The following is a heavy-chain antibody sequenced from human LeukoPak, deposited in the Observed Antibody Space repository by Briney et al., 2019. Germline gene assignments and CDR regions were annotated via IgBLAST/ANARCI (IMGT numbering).Heavy chain of an antibody. V-gene: IGHV5-51*01. CDR3: ARRQGCSSTSCPPDS. Sequence: GESLKISCRGSGYSFATYWIGWVRQMPGKGLEWMGIIYPGDSDTRYSPSFQGQVTMSADKSINTAYLQWSSLKASDTAMYYCARRQGCSSTSCPPDSWGQGTLVTVSS. CDR2: IYPGDSDT. J-gene: IGHJ4*02. CDR1: GYSFATYW. D-gene: IGHD2-2*01.